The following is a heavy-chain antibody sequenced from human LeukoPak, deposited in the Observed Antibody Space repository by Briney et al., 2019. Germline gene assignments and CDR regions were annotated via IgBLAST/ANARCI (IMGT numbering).Heavy chain of an antibody. V-gene: IGHV1-18*01. CDR2: ISAYNGNT. J-gene: IGHJ4*02. CDR3: ARQVRAAMVPSALALGY. CDR1: GYTFTSYG. D-gene: IGHD5-18*01. Sequence: ASVKVSCKASGYTFTSYGTSWVRQAPGQGLEWMGWISAYNGNTNYAQKLQGRVTMTTDTSTSTAYMELRSLRSDDTAVYYCARQVRAAMVPSALALGYWGQGTLVTVSS.